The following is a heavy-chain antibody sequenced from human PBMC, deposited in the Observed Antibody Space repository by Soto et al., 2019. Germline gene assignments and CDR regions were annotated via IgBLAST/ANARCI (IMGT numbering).Heavy chain of an antibody. D-gene: IGHD6-19*01. CDR3: AKNVGIAVAGGDAFDI. CDR1: GFTFSSYA. V-gene: IGHV3-23*01. CDR2: ISGSGGST. J-gene: IGHJ3*02. Sequence: GGSLRLSCAASGFTFSSYAMSWVRQAPGKGLEWVSAISGSGGSTYYADSVKGRFTICRDNSKNTLYLQMNSLRAEDTAVYYCAKNVGIAVAGGDAFDIWGQGTMVTVSS.